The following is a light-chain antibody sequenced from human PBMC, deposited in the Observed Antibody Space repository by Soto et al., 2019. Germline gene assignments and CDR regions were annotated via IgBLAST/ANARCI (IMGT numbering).Light chain of an antibody. Sequence: QSVLTQPPSASGSPGQSVTISCTGTSSDVGGYNYVSWYQQHPGKAPKLIIYEVRERPSGVPDRFSGSKSGNTASLTVPGLQAEDEADYYCRSYAGSDKYVFXTGTKVTVL. CDR2: EVR. CDR1: SSDVGGYNY. CDR3: RSYAGSDKYV. J-gene: IGLJ1*01. V-gene: IGLV2-8*01.